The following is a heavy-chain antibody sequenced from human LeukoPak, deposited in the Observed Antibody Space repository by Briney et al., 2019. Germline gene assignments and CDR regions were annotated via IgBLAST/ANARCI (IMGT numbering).Heavy chain of an antibody. CDR2: IKQDGSEK. CDR1: GFTFSSYW. Sequence: GESLRLSCAASGFTFSSYWMSWVRQAPGKGLEWVANIKQDGSEKYYVDSVKGRFTISRDNAKNSLFLQMNSLRAEDTAVYYCASPLCGAYRYEAFDIWGQGTMVTVSS. V-gene: IGHV3-7*01. D-gene: IGHD3-16*02. CDR3: ASPLCGAYRYEAFDI. J-gene: IGHJ3*02.